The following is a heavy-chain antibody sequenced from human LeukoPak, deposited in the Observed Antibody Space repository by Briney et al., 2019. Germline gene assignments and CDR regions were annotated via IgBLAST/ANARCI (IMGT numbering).Heavy chain of an antibody. CDR2: IYYSGST. V-gene: IGHV4-59*11. CDR1: GGSISSHY. D-gene: IGHD1-26*01. J-gene: IGHJ4*02. CDR3: ARARRYGIVGAYFDY. Sequence: SETLSLTCTVFGGSISSHYWSWIRQPPGKGLEWIGYIYYSGSTNYNPSLKSRVTISVDTSKNQFSLKLSSVTAADTAVYYCARARRYGIVGAYFDYWGQGTLVTVSS.